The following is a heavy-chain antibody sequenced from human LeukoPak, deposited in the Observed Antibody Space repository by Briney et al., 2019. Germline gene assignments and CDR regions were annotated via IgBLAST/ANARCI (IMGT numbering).Heavy chain of an antibody. J-gene: IGHJ4*02. CDR3: ARDRALYDSRRGYYYTEDDY. D-gene: IGHD3-22*01. Sequence: SGGSLLLSCAAAGFPFSNYWMSWVRPAPGKGLAWVANINQGGSEKYYVSSVKGRFTISRDNVKSSLYLRMNSLRADDTAVYYCARDRALYDSRRGYYYTEDDYWGQGTLVTVSS. V-gene: IGHV3-7*01. CDR2: INQGGSEK. CDR1: GFPFSNYW.